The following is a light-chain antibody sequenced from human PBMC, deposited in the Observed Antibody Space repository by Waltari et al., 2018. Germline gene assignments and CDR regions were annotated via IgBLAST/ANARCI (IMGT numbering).Light chain of an antibody. CDR1: QSILTW. CDR2: KAS. V-gene: IGKV1-5*03. Sequence: IQMTQSPSTLSASVGDRVSITGRASQSILTWLAWYQQKPGKAPKLLIYKASNLQSGVPSRFSGSGSGTEFTLTISSLQPDDFATYYCQQYSTHYTFGQGTKVE. CDR3: QQYSTHYT. J-gene: IGKJ2*01.